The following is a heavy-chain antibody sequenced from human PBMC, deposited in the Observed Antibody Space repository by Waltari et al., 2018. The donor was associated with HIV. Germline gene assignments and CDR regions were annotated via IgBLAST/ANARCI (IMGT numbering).Heavy chain of an antibody. J-gene: IGHJ4*02. V-gene: IGHV3-21*01. CDR3: ARVATMIVVVTNPYYFDY. CDR1: GFTFSSYS. Sequence: EVQLVESGGGLVKPGGSLRLACAASGFTFSSYSMTWVRQAPGKGLECVSFISSSMSYKYYADSVKGRFTISRDNAKNSLYLQMNSLRAEDTAVYYCARVATMIVVVTNPYYFDYWGQGTLVTVSS. CDR2: ISSSMSYK. D-gene: IGHD3-22*01.